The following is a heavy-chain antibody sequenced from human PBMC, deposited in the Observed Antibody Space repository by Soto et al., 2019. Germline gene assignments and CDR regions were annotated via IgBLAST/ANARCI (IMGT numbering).Heavy chain of an antibody. V-gene: IGHV4-34*01. Sequence: SETLSLTCAVYGGSFTGYYWTWIRQTPGKGLEWIGEINYRGSTYYNPSLESRITMAVDTSKNQFSLKLSSVTAADTAVYFCVRGQPHRITIFEVVIRSYDYGMDVWGQGTTVTVS. J-gene: IGHJ6*02. CDR1: GGSFTGYY. CDR2: INYRGST. CDR3: VRGQPHRITIFEVVIRSYDYGMDV. D-gene: IGHD3-3*01.